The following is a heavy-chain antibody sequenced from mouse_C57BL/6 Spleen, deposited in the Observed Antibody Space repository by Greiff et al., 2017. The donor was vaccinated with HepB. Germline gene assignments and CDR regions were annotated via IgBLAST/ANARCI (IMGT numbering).Heavy chain of an antibody. CDR2: FHPYNDDT. V-gene: IGHV1-47*01. J-gene: IGHJ3*01. CDR1: GYTFTTYP. D-gene: IGHD2-4*01. Sequence: QVQLKESGAELVKPGASVKMSCKASGYTFTTYPIEWMKQNHGKSLEWIGNFHPYNDDTKYNEKFKGKATLTVEKSSSTVYLELSRLTSDDSAVYYCARQGDDYDVFAYWGQGTLVTVSA. CDR3: ARQGDDYDVFAY.